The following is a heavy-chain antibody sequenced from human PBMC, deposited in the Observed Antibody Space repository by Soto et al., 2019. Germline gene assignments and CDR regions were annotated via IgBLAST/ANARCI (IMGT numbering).Heavy chain of an antibody. D-gene: IGHD2-2*02. CDR2: IKPDGSDL. CDR1: GFIFSTSW. Sequence: PGGSLRLSCVASGFIFSTSWMSWVRQAPGKGLEWVAKIKPDGSDLYYADSVKGRFTISRDNARNSLYLQMSSLRAEDTAVYYCARESLLRSIPIYRYFYYAMDVWGQGTTVTVSS. J-gene: IGHJ6*02. CDR3: ARESLLRSIPIYRYFYYAMDV. V-gene: IGHV3-7*03.